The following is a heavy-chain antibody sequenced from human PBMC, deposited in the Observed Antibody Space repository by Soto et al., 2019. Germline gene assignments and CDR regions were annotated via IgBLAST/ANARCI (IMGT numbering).Heavy chain of an antibody. CDR3: ARYCTNGVCYSSSSFDY. V-gene: IGHV5-51*01. J-gene: IGHJ4*02. CDR1: GYSFTSYW. CDR2: IYPGDSDT. D-gene: IGHD2-8*01. Sequence: GESLKISCKGSGYSFTSYWIGWVRQMPGKCLEWMGIIYPGDSDTRYSPSFQGQVTISADKSISTAYLQWSSLKASDTAMYYCARYCTNGVCYSSSSFDYWGQGNLVTVSS.